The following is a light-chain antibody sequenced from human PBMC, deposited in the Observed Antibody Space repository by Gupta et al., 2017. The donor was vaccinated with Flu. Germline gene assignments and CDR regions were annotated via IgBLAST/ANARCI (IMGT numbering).Light chain of an antibody. V-gene: IGLV3-9*01. Sequence: ITVGGTNIESKNVHWYQQKPGQAPMLVIYKNNNRPSGIPERFSGSNSGNTATLTISRAQAGDEADYFCQLWDSTTVFGGGTKLTVL. CDR1: NIESKN. J-gene: IGLJ3*02. CDR3: QLWDSTTV. CDR2: KNN.